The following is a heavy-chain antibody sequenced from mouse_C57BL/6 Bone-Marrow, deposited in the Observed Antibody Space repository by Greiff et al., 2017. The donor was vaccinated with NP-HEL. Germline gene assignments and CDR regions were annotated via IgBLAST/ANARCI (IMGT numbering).Heavy chain of an antibody. CDR2: IDPENGDT. J-gene: IGHJ1*03. Sequence: EVKLQESGAELVRPGASVKLSCTASGFNIKDDYMHWVKQRPEQGLEWIGWIDPENGDTEYASKFQGKATITADTSSNTAYLQLSSLTSEDTAVYYCTKAYVYDGYYDWYFDVWGTGTTVTVSS. V-gene: IGHV14-4*01. CDR1: GFNIKDDY. CDR3: TKAYVYDGYYDWYFDV. D-gene: IGHD2-3*01.